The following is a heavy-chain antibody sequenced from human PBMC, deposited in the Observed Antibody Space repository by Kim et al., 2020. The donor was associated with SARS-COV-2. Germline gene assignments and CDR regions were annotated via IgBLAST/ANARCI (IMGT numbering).Heavy chain of an antibody. CDR2: SDSAI. D-gene: IGHD3-9*01. Sequence: SDSAIYYADSVKGRFTISRDNAKNARYRQMNSLGAEDTVVYYCASGFDWFWGQGTLVTVSS. CDR3: ASGFDWF. V-gene: IGHV3-11*04. J-gene: IGHJ4*02.